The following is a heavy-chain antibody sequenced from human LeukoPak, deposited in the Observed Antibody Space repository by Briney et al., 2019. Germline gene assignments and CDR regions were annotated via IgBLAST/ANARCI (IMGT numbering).Heavy chain of an antibody. Sequence: GESLKLSCKGSGYSFTSYWIGWVRQMPGKGLEWMGIIYPGDSDTRYSPSFQGQVTISADKSISTAYLQWSSLKASDTAMYYCASLQTYYYDSSGSFDYWGQGTLVTVSS. V-gene: IGHV5-51*01. J-gene: IGHJ4*02. CDR3: ASLQTYYYDSSGSFDY. CDR1: GYSFTSYW. CDR2: IYPGDSDT. D-gene: IGHD3-22*01.